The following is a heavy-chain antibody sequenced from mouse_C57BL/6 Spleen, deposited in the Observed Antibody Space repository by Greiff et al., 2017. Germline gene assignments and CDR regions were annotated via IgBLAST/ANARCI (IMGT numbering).Heavy chain of an antibody. CDR1: GYTFTSYW. Sequence: VQLQQPGAELVMPGASVKLSCKASGYTFTSYWMHWVKQRPGQGLEWIGEIDPSDSYTNYNQKFKGKSTLTVDKSSSPAYMQLSSLTSEDSAVYYCARGGYGSSFAYWGQGTLVTVSA. CDR2: IDPSDSYT. V-gene: IGHV1-69*01. J-gene: IGHJ3*01. D-gene: IGHD1-1*01. CDR3: ARGGYGSSFAY.